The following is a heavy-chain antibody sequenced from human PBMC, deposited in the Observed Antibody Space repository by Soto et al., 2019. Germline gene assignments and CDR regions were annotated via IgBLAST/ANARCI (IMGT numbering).Heavy chain of an antibody. CDR2: ISSNGVGT. V-gene: IGHV3-64*01. Sequence: GSLRLSCAASGCPLSGYAMDWVRQATGKGLEYVSGISSNGVGTYYANSVQGRFTISRDNSKNTVYLQMGSLRPEDMAVYYCARRARPDFYYMDVWGKGTTVTVSS. CDR1: GCPLSGYA. CDR3: ARRARPDFYYMDV. J-gene: IGHJ6*03. D-gene: IGHD6-6*01.